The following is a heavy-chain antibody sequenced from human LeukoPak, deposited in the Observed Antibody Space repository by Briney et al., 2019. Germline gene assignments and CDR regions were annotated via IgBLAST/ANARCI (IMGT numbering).Heavy chain of an antibody. Sequence: SETLSLTCTVYGGSFSGYYWSWIRQPPGKGLEWIGEINHSGSTNYNPSLKSRVTISVDTSKNQFSLKLSSLTAADTAVYYCARGLRTTMVRGIIITGRNWFDPWGQGTLVTVSS. V-gene: IGHV4-34*01. CDR1: GGSFSGYY. CDR2: INHSGST. CDR3: ARGLRTTMVRGIIITGRNWFDP. D-gene: IGHD3-10*01. J-gene: IGHJ5*02.